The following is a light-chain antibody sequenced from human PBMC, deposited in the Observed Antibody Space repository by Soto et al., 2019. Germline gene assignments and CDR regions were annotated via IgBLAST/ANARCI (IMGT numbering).Light chain of an antibody. CDR1: QSISRW. V-gene: IGKV1-5*03. Sequence: DFQMTQSPSTLSASVGDRVTITSRASQSISRWLAWHQQKPGKAPKVLMYKASTLESGVPSRFSGSGSGTEFTLTISSLQPDDSATYYCEQYYRYPLTVGGGTKVEIK. J-gene: IGKJ4*01. CDR2: KAS. CDR3: EQYYRYPLT.